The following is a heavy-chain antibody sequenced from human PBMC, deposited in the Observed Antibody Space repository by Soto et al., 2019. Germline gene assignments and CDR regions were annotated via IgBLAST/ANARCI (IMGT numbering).Heavy chain of an antibody. D-gene: IGHD3-10*01. Sequence: GGSLRLSCAASGFTFSSYWMSWVRQAPGKGLEWVANIKQDGSEKYYVDSGKGRFTISRDNAKNSLYLQMNSLRAEDTAVYYCARVRVRFTMVRGVPDYWGQGTLVTVSS. V-gene: IGHV3-7*01. CDR3: ARVRVRFTMVRGVPDY. CDR1: GFTFSSYW. CDR2: IKQDGSEK. J-gene: IGHJ4*02.